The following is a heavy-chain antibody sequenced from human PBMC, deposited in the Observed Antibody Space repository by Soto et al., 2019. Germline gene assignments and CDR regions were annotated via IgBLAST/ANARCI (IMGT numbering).Heavy chain of an antibody. Sequence: PGGSLRLSCAASGFTFSNAWMSWVRQAPGKGLEWVGRIKSKTDGGTTDYAAPVKGRFTISRDDSKNTLYLQMNSLKTEDTAVYYCAPDRATGYYYGMDVWGQGTTVTVSS. CDR2: IKSKTDGGTT. V-gene: IGHV3-15*01. CDR3: APDRATGYYYGMDV. J-gene: IGHJ6*02. CDR1: GFTFSNAW.